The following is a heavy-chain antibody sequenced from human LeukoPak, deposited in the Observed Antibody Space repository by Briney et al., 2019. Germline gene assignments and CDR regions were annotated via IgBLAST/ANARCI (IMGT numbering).Heavy chain of an antibody. Sequence: GASVKVSCEASGLTFTGVNYIHWVRQAPGQGPEWMGWINTNNGVTDYARKFQGRVTMTRDTSISTAYMELYRLTSDDMAMYYCTKDRLSKWFDPWGQETLVTVSS. CDR1: GLTFTGVNY. D-gene: IGHD5-12*01. CDR2: INTNNGVT. V-gene: IGHV1-2*02. J-gene: IGHJ5*02. CDR3: TKDRLSKWFDP.